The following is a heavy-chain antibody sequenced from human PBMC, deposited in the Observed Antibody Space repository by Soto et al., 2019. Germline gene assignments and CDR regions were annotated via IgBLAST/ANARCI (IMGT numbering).Heavy chain of an antibody. J-gene: IGHJ4*02. CDR2: ILYDGNAK. D-gene: IGHD6-13*01. CDR1: GFIFSGYG. V-gene: IGHV3-33*01. CDR3: AREPRIEAGGAPDF. Sequence: GGSLRLSCAAYGFIFSGYGMHWVRQAPGKGLEWVAVILYDGNAKYYADSVKGRFTISRDNSNNTLFLQMNSLRVDDTVVYYCAREPRIEAGGAPDFWGQGTLVTVSS.